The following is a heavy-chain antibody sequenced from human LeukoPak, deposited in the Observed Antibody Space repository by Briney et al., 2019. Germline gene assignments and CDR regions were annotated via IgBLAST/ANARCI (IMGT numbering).Heavy chain of an antibody. Sequence: PGGSLRLSCAASGFTFDDYGMSRVRQAPGKGLEWVSGINWNGGSTGYADSVKGRFTISRDNAKNSLYLQMNSLRAEDTALYYCARDIPAGATEPSRDWFDPWGQGTLVTVSS. D-gene: IGHD5-24*01. J-gene: IGHJ5*02. V-gene: IGHV3-20*04. CDR1: GFTFDDYG. CDR2: INWNGGST. CDR3: ARDIPAGATEPSRDWFDP.